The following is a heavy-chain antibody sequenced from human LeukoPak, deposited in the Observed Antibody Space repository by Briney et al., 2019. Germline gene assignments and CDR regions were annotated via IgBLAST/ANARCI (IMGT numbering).Heavy chain of an antibody. CDR1: GSPFETNA. CDR2: IGNTET. J-gene: IGHJ4*02. V-gene: IGHV3-23*01. D-gene: IGHD3-3*01. CDR3: AKDWIQFNRIFDCFDS. Sequence: RPGGSLRLSCATSGSPFETNAMSWVRQAPGKGLEWVATIGNTETFYADSVTGRFTISRDNSKNTVNLQMNRLRVEDTAIYYCAKDWIQFNRIFDCFDSWGQGTLVTVSS.